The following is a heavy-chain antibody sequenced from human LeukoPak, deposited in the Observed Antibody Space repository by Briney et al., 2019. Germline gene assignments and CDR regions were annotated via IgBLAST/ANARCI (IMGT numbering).Heavy chain of an antibody. CDR2: INHSGST. V-gene: IGHV4-34*01. CDR3: ARLRVRGVIRKGHYYMDV. D-gene: IGHD3-10*01. CDR1: GGSFSGYY. Sequence: SGTLSLTCAVYGGSFSGYYWSWIRQPPGKGLEWIGEINHSGSTNYNPSLKSRVTISVDTSKNQFSLKLSSVTAADTAVYYCARLRVRGVIRKGHYYMDVWGKGTTVTVSS. J-gene: IGHJ6*03.